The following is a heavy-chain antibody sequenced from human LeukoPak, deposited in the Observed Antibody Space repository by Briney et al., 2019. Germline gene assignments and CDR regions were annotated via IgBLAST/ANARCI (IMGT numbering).Heavy chain of an antibody. V-gene: IGHV3-30*04. D-gene: IGHD6-6*01. CDR1: GFTFSNYA. CDR2: ISKDGNTK. Sequence: GGSLRLSCSASGFTFSNYAMHWVRQAPAKGLEWVLSISKDGNTKYYADSVKGRFTISRDNSKNTLYVQMSSLRAEDTAVYYCARDLSTDRSSSGGYYDYWGQGTLVTASS. CDR3: ARDLSTDRSSSGGYYDY. J-gene: IGHJ4*02.